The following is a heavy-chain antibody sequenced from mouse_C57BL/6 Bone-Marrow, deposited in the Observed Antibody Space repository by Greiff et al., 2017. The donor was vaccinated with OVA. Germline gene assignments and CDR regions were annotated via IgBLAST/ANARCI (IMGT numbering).Heavy chain of an antibody. V-gene: IGHV1-81*01. CDR3: ARRAVVAPYWYVDV. J-gene: IGHJ1*03. D-gene: IGHD1-1*01. Sequence: QVQLQQSGAELARPGASVKLSCKASGYTFTSYGISWVKQRPGQGLEWIGEIYPRSGNTYYNEKFKGKATLTADNTSSTAYMELRSLTSEDSAVYVCARRAVVAPYWYVDVWGTGTTVTVSS. CDR1: GYTFTSYG. CDR2: IYPRSGNT.